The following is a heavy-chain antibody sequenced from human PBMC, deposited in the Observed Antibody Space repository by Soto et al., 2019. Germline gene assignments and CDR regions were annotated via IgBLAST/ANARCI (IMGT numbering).Heavy chain of an antibody. CDR3: ARGVTDPPFDY. CDR1: GFTFSDYY. CDR2: ISSSSSHT. Sequence: PGGSLRLSCAASGFTFSDYYMTWIRQAPGKGLEWVSYISSSSSHTNYADSVNGRFTISRDNAKNSLYLEMHSLRAEDTAVYYCARGVTDPPFDYWGQGTPVTVSS. D-gene: IGHD2-21*02. J-gene: IGHJ4*02. V-gene: IGHV3-11*06.